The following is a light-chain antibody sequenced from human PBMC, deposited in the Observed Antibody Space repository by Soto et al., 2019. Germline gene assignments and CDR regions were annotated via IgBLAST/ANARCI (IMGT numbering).Light chain of an antibody. V-gene: IGKV3-20*01. CDR2: GAS. Sequence: EIVLTQSPGTLSLSPGERATLSCRASQSVSSSYLAWYQQKPGQAPRLLIYGASSRATGIPDRFSGSGAGTDFTLTISRLEPEAFAVYYCQKYGSSFTFGPGTKVDIK. CDR3: QKYGSSFT. CDR1: QSVSSSY. J-gene: IGKJ3*01.